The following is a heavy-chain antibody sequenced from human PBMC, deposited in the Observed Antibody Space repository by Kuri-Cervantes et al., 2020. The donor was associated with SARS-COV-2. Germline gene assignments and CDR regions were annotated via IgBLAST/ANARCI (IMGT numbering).Heavy chain of an antibody. CDR2: ISSSGSTI. CDR3: ARDPNYYDSSANEGFDY. J-gene: IGHJ4*02. V-gene: IGHV3-11*04. Sequence: LTCAASGFTFSDYYMSWIRQAPGKGLEWVSYISSSGSTIYYADSVKGRFTISRDNAKNSLYLQMNSLRAEDTAVYYCARDPNYYDSSANEGFDYWGQGTLVTVSS. D-gene: IGHD3-22*01. CDR1: GFTFSDYY.